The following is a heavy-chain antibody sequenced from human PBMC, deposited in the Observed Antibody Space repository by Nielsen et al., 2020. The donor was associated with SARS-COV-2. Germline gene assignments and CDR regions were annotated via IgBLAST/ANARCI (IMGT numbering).Heavy chain of an antibody. Sequence: GESLKISCAASGFTFSSYSMNWVRQAPGKGLEWVSYISSSSSTIYYAESVKGRFTISRDNAKNSLYLQMNSLRAEDTAVYYCARDSSGWYALTTYYYYGMDVWGQGTTVTVSS. CDR2: ISSSSSTI. D-gene: IGHD6-19*01. CDR1: GFTFSSYS. J-gene: IGHJ6*02. V-gene: IGHV3-48*01. CDR3: ARDSSGWYALTTYYYYGMDV.